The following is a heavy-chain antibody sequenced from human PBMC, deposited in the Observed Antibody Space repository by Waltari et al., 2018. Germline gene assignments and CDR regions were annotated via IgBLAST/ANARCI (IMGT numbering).Heavy chain of an antibody. CDR1: EYTFASSY. V-gene: IGHV1-46*01. CDR2: INPSGGST. CDR3: ATDTGALWMDV. J-gene: IGHJ6*02. Sequence: QVQLVQSGAEVKKPGASVKISCKTSEYTFASSYVHWVRQAPGQGLEWMGIINPSGGSTSYAQRFQGRVTMTRDTSTSTVYMELSSLKSEDTVVYYCATDTGALWMDVWGQGTTVTVSS. D-gene: IGHD2-21*01.